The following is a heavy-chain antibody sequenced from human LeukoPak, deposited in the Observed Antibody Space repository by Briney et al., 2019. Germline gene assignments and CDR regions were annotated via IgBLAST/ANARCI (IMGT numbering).Heavy chain of an antibody. J-gene: IGHJ5*02. Sequence: SETLSLTCAVYGGSFSGYYWSWIRQPPGKGLEWIAEINHSGSTNYNPSLKSRVTISVDKSKNQFSLKLSSVTAADTAMYYCARDSYYFGSGSDNTPYNWFDPWGQGTLVTVSS. D-gene: IGHD3-10*01. CDR2: INHSGST. CDR3: ARDSYYFGSGSDNTPYNWFDP. V-gene: IGHV4-34*01. CDR1: GGSFSGYY.